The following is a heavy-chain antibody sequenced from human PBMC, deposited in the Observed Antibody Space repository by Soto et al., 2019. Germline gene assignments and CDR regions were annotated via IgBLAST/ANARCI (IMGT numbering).Heavy chain of an antibody. CDR2: IYYSGST. J-gene: IGHJ5*02. Sequence: QVQLQESGPGLVKPSETLSLTCTVSGGSISSYYWSWIRQPPGKGLEWIGNIYYSGSTNYNPSLKSRVTISVDTSKNQFSLKLSSVTAADTAVYYCARSPGYSSGWYGDNWFDPWGQGTLVTVSS. D-gene: IGHD6-19*01. CDR3: ARSPGYSSGWYGDNWFDP. V-gene: IGHV4-59*01. CDR1: GGSISSYY.